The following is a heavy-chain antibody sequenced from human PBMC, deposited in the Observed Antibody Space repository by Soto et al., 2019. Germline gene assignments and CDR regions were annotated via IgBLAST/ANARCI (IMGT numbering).Heavy chain of an antibody. V-gene: IGHV3-74*01. CDR3: VRDLSVTTKFDY. CDR2: INGDGTTT. D-gene: IGHD4-17*01. Sequence: EVQLVESGGGLVQPGGSLRLSCAASGFTFSSYWMHWVRQAPGKGLVWVSRINGDGTTTGYADFVKGLFSISRDSAKNTLYLQMNSLRAEDTAVYYCVRDLSVTTKFDYCGQGTLVTVSS. CDR1: GFTFSSYW. J-gene: IGHJ4*02.